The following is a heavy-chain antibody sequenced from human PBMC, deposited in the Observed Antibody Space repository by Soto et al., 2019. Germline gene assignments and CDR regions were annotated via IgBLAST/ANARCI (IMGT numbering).Heavy chain of an antibody. CDR2: INTYNGNT. CDR1: GYTFTNYG. D-gene: IGHD3-10*01. Sequence: QVQLVQSGAEVKKPGASVKVSCKASGYTFTNYGISWVRQAPGQGLEWMGWINTYNGNTNHAQKLEGRVTMTTDTSTSKADMELRSLRSDDTAVYYCARGVGSGTYYNPYNWFDPWGQGTLVTVSS. J-gene: IGHJ5*02. CDR3: ARGVGSGTYYNPYNWFDP. V-gene: IGHV1-18*01.